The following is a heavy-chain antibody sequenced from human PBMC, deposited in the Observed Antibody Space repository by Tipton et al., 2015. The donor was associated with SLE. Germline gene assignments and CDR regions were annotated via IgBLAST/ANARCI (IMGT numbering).Heavy chain of an antibody. CDR2: IWYDGSNK. CDR1: GFTFSSYG. J-gene: IGHJ6*02. D-gene: IGHD2-21*02. Sequence: SLRLSCAASGFTFSSYGVHWVRQAPGKGLEWVAVIWYDGSNKYYADSVKGRFTISRDNSKNTLYLQMNSLRAEDTAVYYCSGELTYYYGMDVWGQGTTVTVSS. CDR3: SGELTYYYGMDV. V-gene: IGHV3-33*01.